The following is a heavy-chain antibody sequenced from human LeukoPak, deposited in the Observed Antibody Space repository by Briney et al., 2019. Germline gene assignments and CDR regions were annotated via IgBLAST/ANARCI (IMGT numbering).Heavy chain of an antibody. D-gene: IGHD3-9*01. CDR3: TTHLLTASMGDF. J-gene: IGHJ4*02. Sequence: GGSLRLSCAASGFTLSNAWMGWVRQAPGKGLEWVGRIHTKAEGATTEYAAPVKGRFTISRDDPKNTLYLQMSSLKAEDTAVYYSTTHLLTASMGDFWGQGTLVTVSS. V-gene: IGHV3-15*05. CDR1: GFTLSNAW. CDR2: IHTKAEGATT.